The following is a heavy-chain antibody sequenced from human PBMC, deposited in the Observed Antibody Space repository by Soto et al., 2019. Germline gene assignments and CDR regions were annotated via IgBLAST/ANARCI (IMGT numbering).Heavy chain of an antibody. CDR1: GYTFTSYD. CDR2: MNPNSGNT. Sequence: ASVKVSCKASGYTFTSYDINWVRQATGQGLEWMGWMNPNSGNTGYAQKFQGRVTMTRNTSISTAYMERSSLRSEDTAVYYCARIVVVVAATPHWYFDLWGRGTLVTVSS. CDR3: ARIVVVVAATPHWYFDL. D-gene: IGHD2-15*01. V-gene: IGHV1-8*01. J-gene: IGHJ2*01.